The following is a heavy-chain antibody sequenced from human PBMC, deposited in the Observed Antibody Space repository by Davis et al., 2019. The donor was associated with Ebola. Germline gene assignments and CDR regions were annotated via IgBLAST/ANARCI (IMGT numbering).Heavy chain of an antibody. V-gene: IGHV3-30*03. D-gene: IGHD3-22*01. Sequence: GGSLRLSCAASGFTFSSYGMHWVRQAPGKGLEWVAVISYDGSNKYYADSVKGRFTISRDNSKNTLYLQMNSLRAEDTAVYYCARTMTGYWGQGTLVTVSS. CDR3: ARTMTGY. CDR1: GFTFSSYG. CDR2: ISYDGSNK. J-gene: IGHJ4*02.